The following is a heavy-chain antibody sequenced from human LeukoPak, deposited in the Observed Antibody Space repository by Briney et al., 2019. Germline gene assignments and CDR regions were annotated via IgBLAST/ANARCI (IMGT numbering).Heavy chain of an antibody. CDR2: ISDSGGST. Sequence: GGSLRLSCAASGLTFSSYVMNWVRQAPGKGLEWVSGISDSGGSTYYADSVKGRFTISRDNSKNTLYLQMNSLRAEDTAVYYCAKLPGRAADYWGQGTLVTVSS. CDR3: AKLPGRAADY. CDR1: GLTFSSYV. J-gene: IGHJ4*02. V-gene: IGHV3-23*01.